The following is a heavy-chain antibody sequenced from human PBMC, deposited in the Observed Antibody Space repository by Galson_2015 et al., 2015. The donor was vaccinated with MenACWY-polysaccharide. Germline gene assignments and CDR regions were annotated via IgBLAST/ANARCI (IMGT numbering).Heavy chain of an antibody. Sequence: SLRLSCAGSGFNFGGNGLHWVRQAPGKELEWVALIRNDGRKHYPDAVKGRFTISRDNSKNTLYLQMNSLRPEDTAVYYCARNPSRLDIAAASHWGQGALVSVSS. CDR2: IRNDGRK. D-gene: IGHD6-13*01. V-gene: IGHV3-30*02. CDR3: ARNPSRLDIAAASH. J-gene: IGHJ4*02. CDR1: GFNFGGNG.